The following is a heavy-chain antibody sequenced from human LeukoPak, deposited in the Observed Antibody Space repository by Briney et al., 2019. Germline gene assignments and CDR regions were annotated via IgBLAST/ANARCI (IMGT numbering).Heavy chain of an antibody. J-gene: IGHJ6*03. D-gene: IGHD2-2*01. CDR3: ARGTFGSSTSSYYYYYYMDV. V-gene: IGHV1-18*01. CDR2: ISAYNGNT. Sequence: ASVKVSCKASGYTFTSYGISWVRQAPGQGLEWMGWISAYNGNTNYAQKLQGRVTITADESTSTAYMELSSLRSEDTAVYYCARGTFGSSTSSYYYYYYMDVWGKGTTVTVSS. CDR1: GYTFTSYG.